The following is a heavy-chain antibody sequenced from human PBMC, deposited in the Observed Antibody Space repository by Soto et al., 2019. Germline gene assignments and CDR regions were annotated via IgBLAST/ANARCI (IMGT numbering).Heavy chain of an antibody. D-gene: IGHD3-22*01. Sequence: GGSLRLSCAASGFTFSSYAMSWVRQAPGKGLEWVSAISGSGGSTYYADSVKGRFTISRDNSKNTLYLQMNSLRAEDTAVYYCAKDATYYYDSSGPTYYYYYGMDVWGQGTTVTVSS. CDR3: AKDATYYYDSSGPTYYYYYGMDV. CDR2: ISGSGGST. CDR1: GFTFSSYA. J-gene: IGHJ6*02. V-gene: IGHV3-23*01.